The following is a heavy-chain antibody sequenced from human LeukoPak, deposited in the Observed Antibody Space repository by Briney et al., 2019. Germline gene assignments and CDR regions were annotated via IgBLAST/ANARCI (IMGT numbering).Heavy chain of an antibody. Sequence: SETLSLTCTVSGGSISSSSYYWGWIRQPPGKGLEWIGSIYYSGSTYYNPSLKSRVTISVDTSKNQFSLKLSSVTAADTAVYYCVKSSGPLGPFDPWGQGTLVTVSS. D-gene: IGHD3-22*01. V-gene: IGHV4-39*07. CDR2: IYYSGST. CDR1: GGSISSSSYY. J-gene: IGHJ5*02. CDR3: VKSSGPLGPFDP.